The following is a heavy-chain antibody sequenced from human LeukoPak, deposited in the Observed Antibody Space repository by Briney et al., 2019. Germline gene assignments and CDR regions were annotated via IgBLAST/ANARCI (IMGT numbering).Heavy chain of an antibody. D-gene: IGHD2-21*02. V-gene: IGHV3-73*01. J-gene: IGHJ4*02. CDR1: GLTFSGST. Sequence: PGGSLRLSCAASGLTFSGSTMHWVRQASGKGLEWVGHIRDKAYNYATAYGASVKGRFTISRDDSENTAYLQMNSLKTEDTAVYYCSRHEALPGDYWGQGALVTVSS. CDR2: IRDKAYNYAT. CDR3: SRHEALPGDY.